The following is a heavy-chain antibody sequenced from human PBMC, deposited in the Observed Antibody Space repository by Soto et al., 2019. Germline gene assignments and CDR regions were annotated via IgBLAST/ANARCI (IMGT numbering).Heavy chain of an antibody. Sequence: GGSLRLSCAASGITFTNYDMNWVRQAPGKGLEWVSTISGSGSSTYYADSVKGRFTISRDDSKDTLYLQMNSLRAEDTAVYFCATALYNWNDGHFDYWGLGTLVTVSS. D-gene: IGHD1-20*01. CDR3: ATALYNWNDGHFDY. J-gene: IGHJ4*02. CDR2: ISGSGSST. V-gene: IGHV3-23*01. CDR1: GITFTNYD.